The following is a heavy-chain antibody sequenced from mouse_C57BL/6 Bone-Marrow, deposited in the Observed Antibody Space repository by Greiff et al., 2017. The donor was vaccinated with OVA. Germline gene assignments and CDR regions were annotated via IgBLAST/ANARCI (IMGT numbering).Heavy chain of an antibody. J-gene: IGHJ3*01. CDR1: GFNIKDYY. V-gene: IGHV14-2*01. Sequence: EVQLQQSGAELVKPGASVKLSCTASGFNIKDYYMHWVKHRTEQGLEWIGRIDPEDGDTKYAPKLQGKATITADTSSNTAYLQLSSLTSEDTAVYYCAREGGYDYSFAYWGQGTLVTVSA. D-gene: IGHD2-4*01. CDR2: IDPEDGDT. CDR3: AREGGYDYSFAY.